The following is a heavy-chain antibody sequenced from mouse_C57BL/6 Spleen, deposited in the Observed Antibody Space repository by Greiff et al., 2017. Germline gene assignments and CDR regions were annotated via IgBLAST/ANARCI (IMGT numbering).Heavy chain of an antibody. Sequence: VQLQQSGPELVKPGASVKISCKASGYSFTSYYIHWVKQRPGQGLEWIGWIYPGSGNTKYNEKFKGKATLTADTSSSTAYMQLSSLTSEDSAVYYCARRLGLAWFAYWGQGTLVTVSA. CDR1: GYSFTSYY. V-gene: IGHV1-66*01. D-gene: IGHD4-1*01. J-gene: IGHJ3*01. CDR3: ARRLGLAWFAY. CDR2: IYPGSGNT.